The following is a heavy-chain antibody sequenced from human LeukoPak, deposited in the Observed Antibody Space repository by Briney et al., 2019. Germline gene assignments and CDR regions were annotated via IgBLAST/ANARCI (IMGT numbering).Heavy chain of an antibody. CDR3: ARAGYYGSGADYYGMDV. CDR2: ISYDGSNK. V-gene: IGHV3-30*03. Sequence: GGSLRLSCAASGFTFSSYGIHWVRQAPGKGLEWVAVISYDGSNKYYADSVRGRFTISRDNSKNTLYLQMNSLRAEDTAVYYCARAGYYGSGADYYGMDVWGQGTTVTVSS. CDR1: GFTFSSYG. J-gene: IGHJ6*02. D-gene: IGHD3-10*01.